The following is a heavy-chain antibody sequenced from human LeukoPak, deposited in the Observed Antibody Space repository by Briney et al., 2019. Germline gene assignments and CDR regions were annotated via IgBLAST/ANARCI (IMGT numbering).Heavy chain of an antibody. D-gene: IGHD2-2*01. CDR2: ISGSGGST. J-gene: IGHJ4*02. CDR3: AKDLFTIVVVPAATDY. V-gene: IGHV3-23*01. CDR1: GFTFSSYA. Sequence: GGSLRLSCAASGFTFSSYAMSWVRQAPGKGLEWVSAISGSGGSTYFADSVKGRSTISRDNSKNTLYLQMNSLRAEDTAVYYCAKDLFTIVVVPAATDYWGQGTLVTVSS.